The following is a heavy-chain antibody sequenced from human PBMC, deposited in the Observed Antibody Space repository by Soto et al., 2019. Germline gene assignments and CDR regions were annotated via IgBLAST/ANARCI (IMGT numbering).Heavy chain of an antibody. CDR3: ASRIAAAGTSPFDY. CDR1: GGTFSSYA. V-gene: IGHV1-69*06. D-gene: IGHD6-13*01. J-gene: IGHJ4*02. CDR2: IIPILGTA. Sequence: SVKVSCKASGGTFSSYAISWVRQAPGQGLEWMGGIIPILGTANYAQKFQGRVTITADKSTSTAYMELSSLRSEDTAVYYCASRIAAAGTSPFDYWGQGTLVTVSS.